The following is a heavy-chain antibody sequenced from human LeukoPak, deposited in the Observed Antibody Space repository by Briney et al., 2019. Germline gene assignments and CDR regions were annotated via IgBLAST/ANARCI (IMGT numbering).Heavy chain of an antibody. CDR2: MNPNSGNT. V-gene: IGHV1-8*01. J-gene: IGHJ5*02. Sequence: GASVTVSCKASGYTFTSYDINWVRQATGQGLEWMGWMNPNSGNTGYAQKFQGRVTMTRNTSISTAYMELSSLRSEDTAVYYCARGDTYGLGFDPWGQGTLVTVSS. CDR3: ARGDTYGLGFDP. D-gene: IGHD4-17*01. CDR1: GYTFTSYD.